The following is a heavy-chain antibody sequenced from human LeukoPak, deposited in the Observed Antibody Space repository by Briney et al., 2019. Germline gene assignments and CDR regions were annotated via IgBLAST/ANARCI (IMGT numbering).Heavy chain of an antibody. V-gene: IGHV3-48*04. CDR3: ARWQQLVGAFDI. D-gene: IGHD6-13*01. CDR1: GFTFSSYG. Sequence: GGSLRLSCAASGFTFSSYGMHWVRQAPGKGLEWVSYISSSGSTIYYADSVKGRFTISRDNAKNSLYLQMNSLRAEDTAVYYCARWQQLVGAFDIWGQGTMVTVSS. J-gene: IGHJ3*02. CDR2: ISSSGSTI.